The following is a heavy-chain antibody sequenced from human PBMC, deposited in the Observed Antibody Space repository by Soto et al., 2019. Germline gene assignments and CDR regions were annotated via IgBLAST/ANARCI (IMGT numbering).Heavy chain of an antibody. J-gene: IGHJ6*03. CDR3: ARGALSYYDFWSGSDYYMDV. D-gene: IGHD3-3*01. Sequence: ASVKVSCKASGYTFTSYGISWVRQAPGQGLEWMGWISAYNGNTNYAQKLQGRVTMTTDTSTSTAYMELRSLRSDDTAVYYCARGALSYYDFWSGSDYYMDVWGKGTTVTVSS. V-gene: IGHV1-18*01. CDR2: ISAYNGNT. CDR1: GYTFTSYG.